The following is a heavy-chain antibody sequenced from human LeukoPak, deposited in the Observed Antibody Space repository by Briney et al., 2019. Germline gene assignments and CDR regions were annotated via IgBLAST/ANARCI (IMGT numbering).Heavy chain of an antibody. J-gene: IGHJ4*02. D-gene: IGHD4-11*01. V-gene: IGHV3-30*04. CDR1: GFSLSSYA. CDR3: ARADSNYGGGLDY. Sequence: GGSLRLSCAASGFSLSSYAMHWVRQAPGKGLEWVAFIESDESIRQYADLVKGRFTISRDNSKNMLYLQMNSLTTEDTAMYYCARADSNYGGGLDYWGQGTQVTVSS. CDR2: IESDESIR.